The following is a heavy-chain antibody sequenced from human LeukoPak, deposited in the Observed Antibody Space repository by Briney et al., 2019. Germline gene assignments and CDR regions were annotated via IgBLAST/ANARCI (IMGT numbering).Heavy chain of an antibody. J-gene: IGHJ5*02. CDR3: ARGYDSSGSFSSWFDP. D-gene: IGHD3-22*01. CDR2: TYYRSKWYN. CDR1: GDSVSSNSAA. V-gene: IGHV6-1*01. Sequence: SQTLSLTCAISGDSVSSNSAAWSWIRQSPSRGLEWLGRTYYRSKWYNDYAVSVKSRITINPDTSKNQFSLQLNSVTPEDTAAYYCARGYDSSGSFSSWFDPWGQGTLVTVSS.